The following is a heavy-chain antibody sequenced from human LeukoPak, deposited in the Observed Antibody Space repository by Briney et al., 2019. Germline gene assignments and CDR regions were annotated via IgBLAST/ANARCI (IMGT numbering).Heavy chain of an antibody. CDR1: GGSISIYY. D-gene: IGHD5-12*01. CDR3: AREAHSRHGGYGHYFDY. CDR2: IYYSGST. Sequence: PSETLSLTCTVSGGSISIYYWSWVRHPPAKGLEWMWNIYYSGSTNYKPSLKGRVTISLNTSKNQFSLKLSSVTAADTAVYYCAREAHSRHGGYGHYFDYWGQGALVTVSS. V-gene: IGHV4-59*01. J-gene: IGHJ4*02.